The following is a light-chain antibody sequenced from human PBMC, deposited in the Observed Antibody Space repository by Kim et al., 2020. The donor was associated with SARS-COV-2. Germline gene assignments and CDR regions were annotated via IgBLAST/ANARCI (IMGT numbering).Light chain of an antibody. J-gene: IGLJ3*02. CDR1: SANIGRNT. CDR3: AAWDDSLNAWV. CDR2: SNN. V-gene: IGLV1-44*01. Sequence: GQRVTISWSGSSANIGRNTVNWYQQLPGTAPKLLIYSNNQRPSGVPDRFSGSKSGTSASLAISGLQSEDEADYYCAAWDDSLNAWVFGGGTQLTVL.